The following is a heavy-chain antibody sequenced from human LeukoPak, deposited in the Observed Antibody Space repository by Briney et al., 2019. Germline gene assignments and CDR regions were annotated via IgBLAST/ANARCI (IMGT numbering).Heavy chain of an antibody. D-gene: IGHD3-10*01. Sequence: GGSLRLSCAASGFTFSSYEMNWVRQAPGKGLEWVSYISSSGSTIYYADSVKGRFTISRDNAKNSLYLQMNSLRAEDTAVYYCARRGLIGYYYYMDVWGKGTTVTVSS. CDR3: ARRGLIGYYYYMDV. CDR1: GFTFSSYE. V-gene: IGHV3-48*03. CDR2: ISSSGSTI. J-gene: IGHJ6*03.